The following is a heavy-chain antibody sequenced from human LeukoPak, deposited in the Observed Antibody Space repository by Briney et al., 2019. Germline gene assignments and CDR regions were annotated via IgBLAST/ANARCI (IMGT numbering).Heavy chain of an antibody. D-gene: IGHD2-15*01. J-gene: IGHJ4*02. CDR1: GFTFSTYA. CDR2: ISSNGDST. CDR3: LKDATPMGS. V-gene: IGHV3-64D*06. Sequence: GGSLRLSCSASGFTFSTYAMHWVRQAPGKGLEYASSISSNGDSTYYADSVKGRFTISRDNSKNTLYPQMSSLRAEDTAVYYCLKDATPMGSWGQGTLVTVSS.